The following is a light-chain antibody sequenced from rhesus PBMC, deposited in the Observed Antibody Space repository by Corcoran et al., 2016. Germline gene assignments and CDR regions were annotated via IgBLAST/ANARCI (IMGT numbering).Light chain of an antibody. V-gene: IGKV1-28*03. CDR1: QGISSD. Sequence: DIQMTQSPSSLSASVGDTVTITCRASQGISSDLNWVQQKPGKAPKLLFYDASSLESGVPSRFSGSGSGTDFTLTISSLQPEDFAAYYCLQHNSSPLTFGGGTKVEIK. J-gene: IGKJ4*01. CDR3: LQHNSSPLT. CDR2: DAS.